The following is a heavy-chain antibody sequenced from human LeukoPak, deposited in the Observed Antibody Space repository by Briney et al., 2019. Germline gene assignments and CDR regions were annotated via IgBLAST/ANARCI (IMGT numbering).Heavy chain of an antibody. CDR2: TYYRSTWGH. V-gene: IGHV6-1*01. Sequence: SQTLSLTCAISGDSVSSNSAAWNWIRQSPSRGLEWLGRTYYRSTWGHDYALSVKSRITIAPDTSKNQFSLQLNSVTPEYTAVYYCARDILGEGSTWGQGTLVTVSS. CDR3: ARDILGEGST. J-gene: IGHJ5*02. CDR1: GDSVSSNSAA.